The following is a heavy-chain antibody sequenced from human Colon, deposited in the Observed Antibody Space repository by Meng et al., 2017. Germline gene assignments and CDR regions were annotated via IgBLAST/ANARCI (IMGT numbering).Heavy chain of an antibody. CDR1: GDSIGNSKW. CDR2: ISNSGKT. J-gene: IGHJ4*02. D-gene: IGHD7-27*01. Sequence: QRQESGPGSVQPSGTLSLACAVSGDSIGNSKWWSWLRQSPGKGLEWIGEISNSGKTVYSPSLKGRVTISLDKSSNHFSLTLSPVTAADTAIYFCARERMRELGLFDYWGQGALVTVSS. V-gene: IGHV4-4*02. CDR3: ARERMRELGLFDY.